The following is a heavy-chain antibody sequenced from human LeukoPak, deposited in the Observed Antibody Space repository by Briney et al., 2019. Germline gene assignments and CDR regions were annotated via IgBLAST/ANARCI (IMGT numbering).Heavy chain of an antibody. Sequence: GGSLRLSCAASGFTVSSNYMTWVRQAPGKGLEWVSVIYSGGSTYYTDSVKGRFTISRDNSKNTLYLQMNRLRAEDTAVYYCARGYPVRGDYYYYYMDVWGKGTTVTVSS. V-gene: IGHV3-66*01. CDR2: IYSGGST. J-gene: IGHJ6*03. CDR1: GFTVSSNY. D-gene: IGHD3-10*01. CDR3: ARGYPVRGDYYYYYMDV.